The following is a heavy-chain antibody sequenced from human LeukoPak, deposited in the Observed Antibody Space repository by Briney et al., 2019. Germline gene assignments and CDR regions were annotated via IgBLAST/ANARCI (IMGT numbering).Heavy chain of an antibody. CDR3: ARGKEQGPRRFDY. J-gene: IGHJ4*02. D-gene: IGHD6-13*01. V-gene: IGHV4-59*01. CDR1: GDSISGYY. CDR2: IYYSGGT. Sequence: SETLSLNCTVSGDSISGYYWNWIRQPPGKGLEWIGYIYYSGGTNYNPSLKSRLTISVDLSKKQFSLKLTSVTAADTAVYYCARGKEQGPRRFDYWGQGTLVTVSS.